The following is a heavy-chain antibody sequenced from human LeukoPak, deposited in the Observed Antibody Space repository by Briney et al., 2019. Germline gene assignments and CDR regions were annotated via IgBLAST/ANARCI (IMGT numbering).Heavy chain of an antibody. J-gene: IGHJ4*02. CDR2: IIPIFGTA. CDR1: GGTFSSYA. D-gene: IGHD5-18*01. V-gene: IGHV1-69*01. Sequence: SVKVSCKASGGTFSSYAISWVRQAPGRGLEWMGGIIPIFGTANYAQKFQGRVTITADESTSTAYMELSSLRSEDTAVYYCARVGVDTAMVTYYYFDYWGQGTLVTVSS. CDR3: ARVGVDTAMVTYYYFDY.